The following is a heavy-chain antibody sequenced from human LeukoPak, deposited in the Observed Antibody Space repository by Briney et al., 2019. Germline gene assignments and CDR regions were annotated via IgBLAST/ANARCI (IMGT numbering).Heavy chain of an antibody. CDR2: ITGDGSST. Sequence: PGGSLRLSCAASGFTFSRSWMHWVRQAPGKGLVWVSRITGDGSSTSYADSVKGRFTISRDNAENTLYLHMNSLRGEDTAGYYCARYYGGNSACDYWGQGTLVTVSS. V-gene: IGHV3-74*01. CDR1: GFTFSRSW. D-gene: IGHD4-23*01. CDR3: ARYYGGNSACDY. J-gene: IGHJ4*02.